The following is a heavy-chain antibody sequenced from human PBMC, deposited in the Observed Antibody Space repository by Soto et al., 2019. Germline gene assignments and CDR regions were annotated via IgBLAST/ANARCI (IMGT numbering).Heavy chain of an antibody. V-gene: IGHV3-23*01. D-gene: IGHD3-3*01. CDR2: ISGSGGST. Sequence: EVQLLESGGGLVQPGGSLRLSCAASGFTFSSYAMSWVRQAPGKGLEWVSAISGSGGSTYYADSVKGWFTISRDNSKNTLYLQMNSLRAEDTAVYYCAKKFTIFGVVIYFDYWGQGTLVTVSS. CDR1: GFTFSSYA. CDR3: AKKFTIFGVVIYFDY. J-gene: IGHJ4*02.